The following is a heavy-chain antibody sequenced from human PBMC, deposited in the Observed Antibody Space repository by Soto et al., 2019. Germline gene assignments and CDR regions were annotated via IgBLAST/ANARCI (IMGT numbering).Heavy chain of an antibody. CDR1: GYTFTSYD. CDR3: ARVLHRDTYYFDY. V-gene: IGHV1-8*01. CDR2: MNPNSGNT. Sequence: ASVKVSCKASGYTFTSYDINWVRQATGQGLEWMGWMNPNSGNTGYAQKFQGRVTMTRNTSISTAYMELSSLRSEDTAVYYCARVLHRDTYYFDYWGQGTLVTVSS. J-gene: IGHJ4*02.